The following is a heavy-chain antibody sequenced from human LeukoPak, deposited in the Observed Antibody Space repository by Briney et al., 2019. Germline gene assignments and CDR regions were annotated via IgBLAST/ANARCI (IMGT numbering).Heavy chain of an antibody. D-gene: IGHD2-15*01. V-gene: IGHV1-18*01. J-gene: IGHJ6*02. CDR2: ISAYNGNT. CDR3: ARGGYCSGGSCLEANYYYYGMDV. Sequence: ASVKVSCKASGYTFTSYGISWVRQAPGQGLEWMGWISAYNGNTNYVQKLQGRVTMTTDTSTSTAYMELRSLRSDDTAVYYCARGGYCSGGSCLEANYYYYGMDVWGQGTTVTVSS. CDR1: GYTFTSYG.